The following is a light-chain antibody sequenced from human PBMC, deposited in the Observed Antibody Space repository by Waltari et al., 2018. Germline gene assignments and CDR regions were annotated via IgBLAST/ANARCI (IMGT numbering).Light chain of an antibody. J-gene: IGKJ5*01. V-gene: IGKV3-15*01. Sequence: EIVMTQSPGTLSVSPGERATLSCWASQSVRNNLAWYQQKPGQAPRLLIYDASTRATGSQARFSGSGSGTEFTLTISSLQSEDFAVYYCQQYNYWPPITFGQGTRLEIK. CDR3: QQYNYWPPIT. CDR2: DAS. CDR1: QSVRNN.